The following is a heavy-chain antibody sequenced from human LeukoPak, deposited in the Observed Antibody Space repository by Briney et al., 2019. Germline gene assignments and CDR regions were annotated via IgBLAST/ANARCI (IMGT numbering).Heavy chain of an antibody. CDR1: GGSFSGYY. D-gene: IGHD3-10*01. CDR2: INHSGST. J-gene: IGHJ5*02. V-gene: IGHV4-34*01. CDR3: ARSAPPAYGSGSYYYNWFDP. Sequence: SETLSLTCAVYGGSFSGYYWRWIRQPPGKGVEGVGEINHSGSTNYNTSLKRGVTISVPPSNNQFSLPLSSVTAAATAVYYCARSAPPAYGSGSYYYNWFDPWGQGTLVTVSS.